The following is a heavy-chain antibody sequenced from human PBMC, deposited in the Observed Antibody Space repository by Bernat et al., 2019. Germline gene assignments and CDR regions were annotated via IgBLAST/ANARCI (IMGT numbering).Heavy chain of an antibody. CDR1: GFTFSSYD. Sequence: EVQLVESGGGLVQPGGSLRLSCAASGFTFSSYDMHWVRQATGKGLEWVSAIGTAGDPYYPGSVKGRFTISRENAKNSLYLQMNSLRAGDTAVYYCARSYRSSWPGRYWYFDLWGRGTLVTVSS. CDR2: IGTAGDP. J-gene: IGHJ2*01. V-gene: IGHV3-13*05. CDR3: ARSYRSSWPGRYWYFDL. D-gene: IGHD6-13*01.